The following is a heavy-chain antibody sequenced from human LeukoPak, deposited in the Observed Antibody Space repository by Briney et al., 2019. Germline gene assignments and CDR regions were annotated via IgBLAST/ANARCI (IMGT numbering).Heavy chain of an antibody. CDR1: GFTFSNAW. D-gene: IGHD2-15*01. J-gene: IGHJ3*02. Sequence: GGSLRLSCAASGFTFSNAWMSWVRQAPGKGLEWVGRIKSKTDGGTTDYAAPVKGRFTNSRDESKNTLFLQMHSLKTEDTAVYHCTTAPRGYCSGGSCSYAFDIWGQGTLVTVSS. CDR2: IKSKTDGGTT. V-gene: IGHV3-15*01. CDR3: TTAPRGYCSGGSCSYAFDI.